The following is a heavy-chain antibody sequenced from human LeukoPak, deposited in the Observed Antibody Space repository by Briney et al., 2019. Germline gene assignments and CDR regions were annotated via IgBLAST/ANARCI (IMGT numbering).Heavy chain of an antibody. CDR2: IYHSGST. V-gene: IGHV4-30-2*01. CDR3: ARDGVAGGETGAFDI. D-gene: IGHD2-15*01. J-gene: IGHJ3*02. CDR1: GGSISSGGYS. Sequence: SQTLSLTCAVSGGSISSGGYSWSWIRQPPGTGLEWIGYIYHSGSTYYNPSLKSRVTISVDRSKNQFSLKLSSVTAADTAVYYCARDGVAGGETGAFDIWGQGTMVTVSS.